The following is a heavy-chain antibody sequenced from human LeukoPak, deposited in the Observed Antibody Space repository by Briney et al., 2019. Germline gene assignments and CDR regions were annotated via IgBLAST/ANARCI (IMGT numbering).Heavy chain of an antibody. J-gene: IGHJ4*02. D-gene: IGHD3-22*01. CDR3: ARDEVYDSSGYYFDY. Sequence: QPGGSLRLSCAASGFTFSSYWMSWVRQAPGKGLEWVANINQDGSEKYYVDSVKGRFTISRDNAKNSLYLQMNSLRAEDTAVYYCARDEVYDSSGYYFDYWGQGTLVTVPS. V-gene: IGHV3-7*01. CDR1: GFTFSSYW. CDR2: INQDGSEK.